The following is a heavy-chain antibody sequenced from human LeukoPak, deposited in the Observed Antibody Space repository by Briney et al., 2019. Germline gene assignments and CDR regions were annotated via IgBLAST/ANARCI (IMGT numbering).Heavy chain of an antibody. CDR3: AKEYNGYNGVFDY. D-gene: IGHD5-24*01. CDR1: GFIFSTYS. V-gene: IGHV3-21*01. CDR2: ITDGGSYI. J-gene: IGHJ4*02. Sequence: GGSLRLSCAASGFIFSTYSMDWVRQAPGKGLEWVSSITDGGSYIYYADSVKGRFTISRDNAKSSLYLQMNSLRAEDTAVYYCAKEYNGYNGVFDYWGQGTLVTVSS.